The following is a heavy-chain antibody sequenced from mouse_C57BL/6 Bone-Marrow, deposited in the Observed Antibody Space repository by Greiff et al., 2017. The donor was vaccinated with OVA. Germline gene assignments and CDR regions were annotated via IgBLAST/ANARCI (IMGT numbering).Heavy chain of an antibody. V-gene: IGHV1-55*01. CDR2: IYPGSGST. Sequence: QVQLQQPGAELVKPGASVKMSCKASGYTFPSYWITWVKQRPGQGLEWIGDIYPGSGSTNYNEKFKSKATLTVDTSSSTAYMQLSSLTSEDAAVYYCASGGYDYDGYWGQGTTLTVSS. CDR3: ASGGYDYDGY. CDR1: GYTFPSYW. J-gene: IGHJ2*01. D-gene: IGHD2-4*01.